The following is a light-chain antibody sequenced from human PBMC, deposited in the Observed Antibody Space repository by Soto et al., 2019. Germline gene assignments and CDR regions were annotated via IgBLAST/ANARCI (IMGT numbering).Light chain of an antibody. J-gene: IGLJ2*01. CDR3: QAWDSSIVV. V-gene: IGLV3-1*01. CDR2: QGS. Sequence: SYELTQPPSVSVSPGQTASITCSGDKLGDKYACWYQQKPGQSPVLVIYQGSKRPSGIPERFSGSNSGNTATLTISGTQAMDEADYYCQAWDSSIVVFGGGTKVTVL. CDR1: KLGDKY.